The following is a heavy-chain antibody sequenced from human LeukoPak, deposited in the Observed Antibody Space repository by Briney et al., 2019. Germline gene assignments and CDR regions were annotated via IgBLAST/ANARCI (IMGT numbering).Heavy chain of an antibody. J-gene: IGHJ3*02. CDR1: GFTFSSYG. CDR3: ARGRAADAFDI. V-gene: IGHV3-30*03. CDR2: ISYDGSNK. Sequence: GRSLRLSCAASGFTFSSYGMHWVRQAPGKGLEWVAVISYDGSNKYYADSVKGRFTISRDNSKNTLYLQMNSLRAEDTAVYYCARGRAADAFDIWGQGTMVTVSS.